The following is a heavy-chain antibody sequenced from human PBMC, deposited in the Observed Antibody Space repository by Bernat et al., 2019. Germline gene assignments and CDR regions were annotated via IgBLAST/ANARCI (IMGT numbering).Heavy chain of an antibody. CDR2: INPSGGST. Sequence: QVQLVQSGAEVKKPGASVKVSCKASGYTFTSSYMYWVRQAPGQGLEWMGIINPSGGSTSYAQKFQGRVTMTRDTSTSAVYMELSSLRSEDTAVYYCARGAAAGNLLCYWGQGTLVTVSS. D-gene: IGHD6-13*01. J-gene: IGHJ4*02. V-gene: IGHV1-46*01. CDR1: GYTFTSSY. CDR3: ARGAAAGNLLCY.